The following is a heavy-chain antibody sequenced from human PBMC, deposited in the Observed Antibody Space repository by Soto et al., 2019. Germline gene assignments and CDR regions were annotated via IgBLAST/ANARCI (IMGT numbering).Heavy chain of an antibody. CDR3: GFGDYDEWLDP. Sequence: QVPLVQSGAEVKKPGASVKISCQASGYTFPRATMHWVRQTPGQSLEWMGWINAGNGNTRYSHKFQGRVTFTRDTTASTTYMELTSLRSEDTAVYYCGFGDYDEWLDPWGQGTLVTVSS. CDR2: INAGNGNT. V-gene: IGHV1-3*01. J-gene: IGHJ5*02. D-gene: IGHD3-10*01. CDR1: GYTFPRAT.